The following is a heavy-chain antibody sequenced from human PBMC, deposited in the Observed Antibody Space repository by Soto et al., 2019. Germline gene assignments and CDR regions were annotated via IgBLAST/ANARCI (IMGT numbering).Heavy chain of an antibody. V-gene: IGHV3-30*09. Sequence: GGSLRLSCAASGFIFSNYAFQWVSQAPGKGLEWITVISYDGSQTYFGDSVKGRFAISRDNSKDTLYMQMNSLRPEDTAVYYCARDFGAGAFEIWGQGTLVTVS. J-gene: IGHJ3*02. D-gene: IGHD3-3*01. CDR2: ISYDGSQT. CDR1: GFIFSNYA. CDR3: ARDFGAGAFEI.